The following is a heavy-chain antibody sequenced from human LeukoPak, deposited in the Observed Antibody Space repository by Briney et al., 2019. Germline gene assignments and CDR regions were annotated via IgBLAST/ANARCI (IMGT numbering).Heavy chain of an antibody. CDR2: IYYSGST. D-gene: IGHD3-22*01. J-gene: IGHJ4*02. V-gene: IGHV4-59*08. CDR1: GGSISSYY. Sequence: PSETLSLTCTVSGGSISSYYWSWIRQPPGKGLEWIGYIYYSGSTSYNPSLKSRVTISVDTSKNQFSLKLSSVTAADTAVYYCARAALPNYYDSSGYYTDWGQGTLVTVSS. CDR3: ARAALPNYYDSSGYYTD.